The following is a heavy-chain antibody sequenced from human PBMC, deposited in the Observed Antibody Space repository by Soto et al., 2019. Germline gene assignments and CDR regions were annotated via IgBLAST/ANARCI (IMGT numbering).Heavy chain of an antibody. CDR2: IYYSGST. CDR1: GGSISSGDYY. CDR3: ARTAVAGVYGMDV. D-gene: IGHD6-19*01. V-gene: IGHV4-30-4*01. Sequence: SETLSLTCTVSGGSISSGDYYWSWIRQPPGKGLEWIGYIYYSGSTYYNPSLKSRVTISVDTSKNQFSLKLSSVTAADTAVYYCARTAVAGVYGMDVWGQGTTVTVSS. J-gene: IGHJ6*02.